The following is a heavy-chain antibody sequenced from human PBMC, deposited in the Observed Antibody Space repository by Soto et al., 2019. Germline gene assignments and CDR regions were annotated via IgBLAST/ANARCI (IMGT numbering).Heavy chain of an antibody. V-gene: IGHV1-2*04. D-gene: IGHD4-17*01. J-gene: IGHJ6*02. CDR1: GYTFTGYY. CDR3: ARRGDYGDQMGAYYYYGMDV. CDR2: INPNSGGT. Sequence: QVQLVQSGTEVKKPGASVKVSCKASGYTFTGYYMHWVRQAPGQGLEWMGWINPNSGGTNYAQKFQGWVTMTRDTSISTAYMELSRLRSDDTAVYYCARRGDYGDQMGAYYYYGMDVWGQGTTVTVSS.